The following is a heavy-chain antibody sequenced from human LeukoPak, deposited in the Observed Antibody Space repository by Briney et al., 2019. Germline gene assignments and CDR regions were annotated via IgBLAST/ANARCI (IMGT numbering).Heavy chain of an antibody. J-gene: IGHJ4*02. CDR1: GSTFSNYG. D-gene: IGHD6-13*01. V-gene: IGHV3-23*01. CDR2: VTGSGGST. CDR3: AKDSRSLAAAGEVDY. Sequence: GGSLRLSCAASGSTFSNYGLSWVRQAPGKGLEWVSGVTGSGGSTYYADSVKGRFTISRDNSRNTLYLQMNSLRAEDTAVYYCAKDSRSLAAAGEVDYWGQGTLVTVSS.